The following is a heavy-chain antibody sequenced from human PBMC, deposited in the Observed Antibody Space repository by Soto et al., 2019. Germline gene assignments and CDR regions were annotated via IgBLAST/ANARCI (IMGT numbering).Heavy chain of an antibody. CDR1: GDSISTRGSY. J-gene: IGHJ4*02. D-gene: IGHD3-10*01. CDR2: IYYSGSS. CDR3: ARDSDYYSSGSFDY. V-gene: IGHV4-31*03. Sequence: SETLSLTCSVSGDSISTRGSYWGWIRQRPGKGLEWIGNIYYSGSSYNNPSLKSRVTISVNTSKNQFSLNLRSVTAADTAVYYCARDSDYYSSGSFDYWGQGTLVTVSS.